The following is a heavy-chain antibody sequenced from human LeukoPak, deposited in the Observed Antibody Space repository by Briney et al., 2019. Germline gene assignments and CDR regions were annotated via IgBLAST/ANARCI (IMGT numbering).Heavy chain of an antibody. V-gene: IGHV3-23*01. CDR2: ITSSGGTT. J-gene: IGHJ4*02. CDR1: GFTFTTYA. CDR3: AKDHNYFDRRFDY. D-gene: IGHD3-22*01. Sequence: GGSLRLSCAASGFTFTTYAMGWVRQAPGKGLEWVSSITSSGGTTFYADSVEGRFTISRDNSKNTVYLQMNSLRAEDTAVYYCAKDHNYFDRRFDYWGQGTLVTVSP.